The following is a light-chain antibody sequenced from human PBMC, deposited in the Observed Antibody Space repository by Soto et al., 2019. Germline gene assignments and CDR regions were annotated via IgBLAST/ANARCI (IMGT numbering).Light chain of an antibody. CDR3: SSFAGSNNFPYV. J-gene: IGLJ1*01. CDR1: SNDVCAYDY. V-gene: IGLV2-8*01. Sequence: QSALTQPPSASGSPGQSVTISCTRTSNDVCAYDYVSWYQQHPGKAPKLMIYEINKRPSGVPDRFSGSKSGNTASLTVSGLQAEDEADYYCSSFAGSNNFPYVFGTGTKLTV. CDR2: EIN.